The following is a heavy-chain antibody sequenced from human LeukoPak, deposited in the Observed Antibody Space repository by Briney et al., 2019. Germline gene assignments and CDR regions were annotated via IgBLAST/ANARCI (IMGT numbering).Heavy chain of an antibody. V-gene: IGHV3-7*01. CDR1: GFTFSSYW. CDR2: IKQDGSEK. Sequence: GESLRLSCVASGFTFSSYWMSWVRQAPGKGLEWVANIKQDGSEKYYVDSVKGRFTISRDNAKNSLYLQMNSLRAEDTAVYYCARDWGRFWGQGTLVTVSS. CDR3: ARDWGRF. J-gene: IGHJ4*02. D-gene: IGHD3-16*01.